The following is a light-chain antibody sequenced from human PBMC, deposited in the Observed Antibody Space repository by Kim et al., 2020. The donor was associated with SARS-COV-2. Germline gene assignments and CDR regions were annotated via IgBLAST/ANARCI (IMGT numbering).Light chain of an antibody. Sequence: GQRVTISWSGSSSNIGTKNVNWYQHLPGTAPKLLIYSSNQRPSGVPDRFSGSKSGTSASLAISALQSEDEADYYCAAWDDSLSGWVFGGGTKLTVL. V-gene: IGLV1-44*01. CDR3: AAWDDSLSGWV. CDR1: SSNIGTKN. CDR2: SSN. J-gene: IGLJ3*02.